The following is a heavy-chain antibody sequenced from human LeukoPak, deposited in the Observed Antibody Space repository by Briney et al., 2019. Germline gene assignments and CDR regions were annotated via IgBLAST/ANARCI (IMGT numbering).Heavy chain of an antibody. D-gene: IGHD6-19*01. V-gene: IGHV4-4*02. CDR2: IYHSGST. Sequence: PSGTLSLTCVVSGDSISSNNWWNWVRQPPGKGLEWIGQIYHSGSTTYNPSLESRVTITVDESNNRFSLKLSSVTAADTAVYYCARDPIPVLGVNFDYWGQGILVTVSS. CDR1: GDSISSNNW. J-gene: IGHJ4*02. CDR3: ARDPIPVLGVNFDY.